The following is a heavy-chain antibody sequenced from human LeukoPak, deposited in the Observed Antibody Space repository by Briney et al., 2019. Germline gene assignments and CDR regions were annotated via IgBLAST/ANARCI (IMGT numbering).Heavy chain of an antibody. CDR3: ARERIGSRYSYYVLINWFDP. J-gene: IGHJ5*02. V-gene: IGHV4-34*01. CDR2: INHSGST. Sequence: PSETLSLTCAVYGGSFSGYYWSWIRQPPGKGLEWIGEINHSGSTNYNPSLKSRVTISVDTSKNQFSLKLSSVTAADTAVYYCARERIGSRYSYYVLINWFDPWGQGTLVTVSS. CDR1: GGSFSGYY. D-gene: IGHD5-18*01.